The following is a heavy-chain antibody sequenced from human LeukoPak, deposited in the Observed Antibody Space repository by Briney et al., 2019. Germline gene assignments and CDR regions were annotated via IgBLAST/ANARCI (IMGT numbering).Heavy chain of an antibody. CDR3: TRQSTLDAFDI. J-gene: IGHJ3*02. CDR1: GFTFSGSA. CDR2: IRSKANSYAT. Sequence: GGSLRLSCAASGFTFSGSAMHWVRQASGKGLGWVGRIRSKANSYATAYAASVKGRFTISRDDSKNTAYLQMNSLKTEDTAVYYCTRQSTLDAFDIWGQGTMVTVSS. D-gene: IGHD5/OR15-5a*01. V-gene: IGHV3-73*01.